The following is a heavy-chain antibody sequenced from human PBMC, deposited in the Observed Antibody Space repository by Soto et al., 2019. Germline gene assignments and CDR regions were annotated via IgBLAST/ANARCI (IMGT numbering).Heavy chain of an antibody. J-gene: IGHJ5*02. CDR3: ARDAYLGSGSYAS. CDR2: IWYDGSDN. D-gene: IGHD3-10*01. V-gene: IGHV3-33*01. Sequence: QVQLVESGGGVVQPGRSLRLSCAASGFTFSSYGMHWVRQAPGKGLEWVALIWYDGSDNYYADSVKGRFTISRDDSKNTLYLQMNSLRAEDTAVYYCARDAYLGSGSYASWGQGTLVTVCS. CDR1: GFTFSSYG.